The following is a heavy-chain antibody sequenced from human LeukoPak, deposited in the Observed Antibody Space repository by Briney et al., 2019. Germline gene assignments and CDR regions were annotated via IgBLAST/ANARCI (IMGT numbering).Heavy chain of an antibody. CDR3: ATTRFLEWSRTGYYYGMDV. J-gene: IGHJ6*02. CDR1: GYTFTSYY. CDR2: INPSGGST. V-gene: IGHV1-46*01. Sequence: ASVTVSCTASGYTFTSYYMHWVRQAPGQGLEWMGIINPSGGSTSYAQKFQGRVTMTRDTSTSTVYMELSSLRSEDTAVYYCATTRFLEWSRTGYYYGMDVWGQGTTVTVSS. D-gene: IGHD3-3*01.